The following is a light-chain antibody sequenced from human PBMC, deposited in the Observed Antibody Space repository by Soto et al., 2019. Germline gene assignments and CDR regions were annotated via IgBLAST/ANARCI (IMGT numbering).Light chain of an antibody. CDR2: AAS. CDR1: QSVGINF. Sequence: IVLTQAPGTLSFSPGERATLSCRASQSVGINFLAWYQQKRGQAPRNLIYAASNRASGIPDRFSGSGSGSDFTLTIIRLEPEDFAVYYCQQYCSPPWAFGQGTRVEI. V-gene: IGKV3-20*01. CDR3: QQYCSPPWA. J-gene: IGKJ1*01.